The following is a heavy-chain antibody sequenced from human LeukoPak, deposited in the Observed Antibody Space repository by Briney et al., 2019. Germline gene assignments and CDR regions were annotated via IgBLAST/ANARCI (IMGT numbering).Heavy chain of an antibody. J-gene: IGHJ3*02. V-gene: IGHV4-61*01. CDR1: GGSVSSGSYY. CDR3: ARPISVSGTDAFDI. CDR2: IDHGGST. Sequence: SETLSLTCTVSGGSVSSGSYYWSWIRQPPGKGLEWIGYIDHGGSTNYTPSLKSRVTISIDTSKNQFSLKLNSVTAADTAVCYCARPISVSGTDAFDIWAKGHWSPSL. D-gene: IGHD6-19*01.